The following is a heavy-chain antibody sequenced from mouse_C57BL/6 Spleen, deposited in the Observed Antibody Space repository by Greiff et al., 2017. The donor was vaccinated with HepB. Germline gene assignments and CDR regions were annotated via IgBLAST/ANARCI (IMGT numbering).Heavy chain of an antibody. CDR2: ISGGGGNT. Sequence: EVQLVESGGGLVKPGGSLKLSCAASGFTFSSYTMSWVRQTPEKRLEWVATISGGGGNTYYPDSVKGRFTISRDNAKNTLYLQMSSLRSEDTALYYCARQGDYDYDGRAWFAYWGQGTLVTVSA. CDR3: ARQGDYDYDGRAWFAY. CDR1: GFTFSSYT. J-gene: IGHJ3*01. D-gene: IGHD2-4*01. V-gene: IGHV5-9*01.